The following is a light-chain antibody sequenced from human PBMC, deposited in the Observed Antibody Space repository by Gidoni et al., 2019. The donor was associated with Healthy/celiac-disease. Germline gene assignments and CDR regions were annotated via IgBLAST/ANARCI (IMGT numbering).Light chain of an antibody. CDR2: DDS. CDR3: QVWDSSSDHVV. V-gene: IGLV3-21*02. Sequence: YVLTQPPAGSVAPGQTARIPCGGNNIGSKSVHWYQQQPGQAPVLVVYDDSDRPSGIPERFSGSNSGHTATLTIRRVEAGDEADYYCQVWDSSSDHVVFGGGTKLTVL. CDR1: NIGSKS. J-gene: IGLJ2*01.